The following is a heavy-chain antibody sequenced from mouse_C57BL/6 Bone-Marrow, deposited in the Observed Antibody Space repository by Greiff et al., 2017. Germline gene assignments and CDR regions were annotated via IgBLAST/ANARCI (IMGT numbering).Heavy chain of an antibody. D-gene: IGHD1-1*01. CDR3: AKGNYYGSLYAMDY. J-gene: IGHJ4*01. CDR1: GFTFSSYA. CDR2: ISDGGSYT. V-gene: IGHV5-4*03. Sequence: EVKVVESGGGLVKPGGSLKLSCAASGFTFSSYAMSWVRQTPEKRLEWVATISDGGSYTYYPDNVKGRFTISSNNAKNNLYLQMSHLTSEDTAMYYCAKGNYYGSLYAMDYWGQGTSVTVSS.